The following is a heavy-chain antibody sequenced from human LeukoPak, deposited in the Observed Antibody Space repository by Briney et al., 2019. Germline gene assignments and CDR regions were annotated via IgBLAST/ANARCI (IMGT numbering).Heavy chain of an antibody. Sequence: PSETLSLTCTVSRGSISSYYWSWIRQPPGKGLECIGRIYTSGSTNYNPSLESRVTMSVDTSKDQFSLKVSSVTAADTAVYYCARDRYGGNSGEFDCWGQGTLVTVSS. CDR3: ARDRYGGNSGEFDC. CDR2: IYTSGST. CDR1: RGSISSYY. V-gene: IGHV4-4*07. J-gene: IGHJ4*02. D-gene: IGHD4-23*01.